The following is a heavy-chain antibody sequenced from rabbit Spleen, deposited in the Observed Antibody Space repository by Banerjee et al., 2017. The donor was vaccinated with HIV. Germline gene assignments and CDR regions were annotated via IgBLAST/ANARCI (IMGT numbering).Heavy chain of an antibody. CDR1: GFSLNSGYD. CDR2: IYGAASSGAT. D-gene: IGHD8-1*01. J-gene: IGHJ6*01. V-gene: IGHV1S45*01. CDR3: ARDTGTSFSTYGMDL. Sequence: QEQLVESGGGLVKPGASLTLTCKASGFSLNSGYDMSWVRQAPGKGLEWIASIYGAASSGATYSATWAKGRFTISKTSSTTVTLQMTSLTVADTATYFCARDTGTSFSTYGMDLWGPGTLVTVS.